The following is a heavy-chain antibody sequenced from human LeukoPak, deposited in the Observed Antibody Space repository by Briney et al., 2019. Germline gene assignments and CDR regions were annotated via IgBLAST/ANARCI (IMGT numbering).Heavy chain of an antibody. CDR2: IYSGGST. J-gene: IGHJ4*02. CDR1: GFTFSSSA. D-gene: IGHD3-10*01. CDR3: ARDVVRGVKGMGVVDY. V-gene: IGHV3-53*01. Sequence: QTGGSLRLSCAASGFTFSSSAMSWVRQAPGKGLEWVSVIYSGGSTYYADSVKGRFTISRDNSKNTLYLQMNSLRAEDTAVYYCARDVVRGVKGMGVVDYWGQGTLVTVSS.